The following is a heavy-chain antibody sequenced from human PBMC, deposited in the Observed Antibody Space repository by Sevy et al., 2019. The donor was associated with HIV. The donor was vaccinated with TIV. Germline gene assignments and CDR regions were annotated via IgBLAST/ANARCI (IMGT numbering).Heavy chain of an antibody. V-gene: IGHV1-8*01. CDR2: MNPNSGNT. CDR3: ARWMEPPYGDYGMDV. Sequence: ASVKVSCKASGYTFTSYDINWVRQATGQGLEWMGWMNPNSGNTGYAQKFQGRVTMTRNTSISTAYMELSSLRSEDTAMYYCARWMEPPYGDYGMDVWGQGTTVTVSS. D-gene: IGHD1-1*01. CDR1: GYTFTSYD. J-gene: IGHJ6*02.